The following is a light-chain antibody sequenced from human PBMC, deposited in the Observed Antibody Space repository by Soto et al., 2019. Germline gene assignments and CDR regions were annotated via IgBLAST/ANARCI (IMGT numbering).Light chain of an antibody. CDR1: QSVSSSY. V-gene: IGKV3-20*01. CDR2: GAS. CDR3: QQYGSSTWT. Sequence: IVLPQSPGTLSLSPGERATLSCRASQSVSSSYLAWYQQKPGQAPRLLIYGASSRATGIPDRFSGSGSGTDFTLTIIRLETEDFAVYYCQQYGSSTWTFGQGTKVDIK. J-gene: IGKJ1*01.